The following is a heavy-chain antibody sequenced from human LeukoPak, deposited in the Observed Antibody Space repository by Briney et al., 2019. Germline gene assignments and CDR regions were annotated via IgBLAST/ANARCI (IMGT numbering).Heavy chain of an antibody. CDR2: IYYSGST. CDR1: GGSVSSGSYY. V-gene: IGHV4-61*01. J-gene: IGHJ4*02. D-gene: IGHD2-2*02. Sequence: SETLSLNCTVSGGSVSSGSYYWSWIRQPPGKGLEWIGYIYYSGSTNYNPSLKSRVTISVDTSKNQFSLKLSSVTAADTAVYYCARGGYQLPYKYFDYWGQGTLVTVSS. CDR3: ARGGYQLPYKYFDY.